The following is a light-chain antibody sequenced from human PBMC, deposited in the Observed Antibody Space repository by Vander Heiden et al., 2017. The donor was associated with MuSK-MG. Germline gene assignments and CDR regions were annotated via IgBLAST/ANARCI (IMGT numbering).Light chain of an antibody. CDR1: QSLLYGSNYQNY. CDR2: WAS. V-gene: IGKV4-1*01. J-gene: IGKJ1*01. Sequence: DIVMTQSPDSLAVSLGERATINCKSSQSLLYGSNYQNYLAWYQQKPGQPPKLLFYWASTRKSGVPDRFNGSGTGTDFTLTISSLQAEDVAVYYCQQDDTSIQTFGQGTKVEIK. CDR3: QQDDTSIQT.